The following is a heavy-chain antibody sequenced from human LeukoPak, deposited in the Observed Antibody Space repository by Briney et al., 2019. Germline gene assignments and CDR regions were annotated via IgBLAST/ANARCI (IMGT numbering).Heavy chain of an antibody. J-gene: IGHJ6*03. D-gene: IGHD2-2*02. V-gene: IGHV1-2*02. Sequence: ASVKVSCKASGYTFTGYYMHWVRQAPGQGLEWMGRINPNRGGTNYAQKFQGRVTMTRDTSISTAYMELSRLRSDDTAVYYCARGVDCSSTSCYNHYYYMDVWGKGTTVTVSS. CDR2: INPNRGGT. CDR3: ARGVDCSSTSCYNHYYYMDV. CDR1: GYTFTGYY.